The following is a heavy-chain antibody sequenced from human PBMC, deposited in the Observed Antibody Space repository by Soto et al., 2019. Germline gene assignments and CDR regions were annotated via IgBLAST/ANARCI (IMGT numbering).Heavy chain of an antibody. CDR1: GGSVSSGSYY. CDR3: ARDSPYDSSGSHVY. CDR2: IYYSGST. Sequence: SETLSLTCTVSGGSVSSGSYYWSWIRQPPGKGLEWIGYIYYSGSTNYNPSLKSRVTISVDTSKNQFSLKLSSVTAADTAVYYCARDSPYDSSGSHVYWGQGTLVTVSS. D-gene: IGHD3-22*01. V-gene: IGHV4-61*01. J-gene: IGHJ4*02.